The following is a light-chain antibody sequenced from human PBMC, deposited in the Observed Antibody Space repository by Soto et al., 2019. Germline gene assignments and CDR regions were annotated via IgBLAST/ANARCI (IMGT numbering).Light chain of an antibody. J-gene: IGLJ1*01. Sequence: QYALTQPRSVSGSPGQSVTISCTGTSSDVGGYNYVSWYQQNPGKAPKLMIHDVTKRPSGVPDRFSGSKSGNTASLTISGLQAEDEADYYCCSYAGNYTYVFGTGTKVTVL. CDR2: DVT. CDR3: CSYAGNYTYV. CDR1: SSDVGGYNY. V-gene: IGLV2-11*01.